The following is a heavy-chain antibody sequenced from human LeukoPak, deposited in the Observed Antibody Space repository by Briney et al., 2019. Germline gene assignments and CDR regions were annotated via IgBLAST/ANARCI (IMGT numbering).Heavy chain of an antibody. D-gene: IGHD4-23*01. CDR1: GGTFSSYA. V-gene: IGHV1-69*05. CDR3: ARERGGHDYGGYPWGYYYYMDV. J-gene: IGHJ6*03. Sequence: GASVKVSCKASGGTFSSYAIRWVRQAPGQGLEWMGGIIPIFGTANYAQKFQGRVTITTDESTSTAYMELSSLRSEDTAVYYCARERGGHDYGGYPWGYYYYMDVWGKGTTVTVSS. CDR2: IIPIFGTA.